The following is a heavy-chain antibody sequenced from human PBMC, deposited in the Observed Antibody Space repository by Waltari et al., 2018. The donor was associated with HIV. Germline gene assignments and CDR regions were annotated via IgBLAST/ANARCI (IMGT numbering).Heavy chain of an antibody. V-gene: IGHV5-51*03. CDR1: GYSFTSYW. CDR3: ASALRFLEGDHRIDY. CDR2: LYPGDSDT. D-gene: IGHD3-3*01. J-gene: IGHJ4*02. Sequence: EVQLVQSGAEVKKPGESLKISCKGSGYSFTSYWIGWVRQMPGKGLEWMGILYPGDSDTRYSPSFQGQVTISADKSISTAYLQWSSLKASDTAMYYCASALRFLEGDHRIDYWGQGTLVTVSS.